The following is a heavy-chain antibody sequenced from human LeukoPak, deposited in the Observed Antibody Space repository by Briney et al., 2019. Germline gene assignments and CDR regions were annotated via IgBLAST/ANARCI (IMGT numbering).Heavy chain of an antibody. J-gene: IGHJ5*02. V-gene: IGHV4-39*07. D-gene: IGHD3-10*01. CDR2: IYYSGST. Sequence: PSETLSLTCTVSGGSISSYYWSWIRQPPGKGLEWIGSIYYSGSTYYNPSLKSRVTISVDTSKNQFSLKLSSVTAADTAVYYCARDDSCYGSGSFCPSNWFDPWGQGTLVTVSS. CDR1: GGSISSYY. CDR3: ARDDSCYGSGSFCPSNWFDP.